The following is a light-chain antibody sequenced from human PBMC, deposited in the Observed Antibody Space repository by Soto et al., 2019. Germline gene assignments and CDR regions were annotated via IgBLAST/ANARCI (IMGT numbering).Light chain of an antibody. Sequence: EIVLTQSPATLSLSPGERATLSCRASQSVSSYLAWYQQKPGQAPRLLIYGASSRATGIPDRFSGSGSGTDFTLTINRLEPEDFAVYCCQQYGSSPYTFGQGTRLEIK. CDR2: GAS. CDR1: QSVSSY. CDR3: QQYGSSPYT. V-gene: IGKV3-20*01. J-gene: IGKJ5*01.